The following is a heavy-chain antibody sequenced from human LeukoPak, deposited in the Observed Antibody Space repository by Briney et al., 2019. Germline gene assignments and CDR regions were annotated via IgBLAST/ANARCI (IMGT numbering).Heavy chain of an antibody. J-gene: IGHJ4*02. D-gene: IGHD3-10*01. CDR1: AFTFSSYA. Sequence: GGSLRRYCAASAFTFSSYAMSWVGQAPGKGLEGCSAISGSGGSTYYADSVKGRFTISRDNSKNTLYLQMNSLRAEGTAVYSCAKDLWFGEFMYFDYWGQGTLVTVSS. CDR2: ISGSGGST. CDR3: AKDLWFGEFMYFDY. V-gene: IGHV3-23*01.